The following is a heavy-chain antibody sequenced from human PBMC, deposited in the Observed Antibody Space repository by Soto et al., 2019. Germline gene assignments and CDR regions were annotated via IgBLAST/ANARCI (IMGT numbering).Heavy chain of an antibody. CDR1: GYTFTHYY. J-gene: IGHJ4*02. Sequence: QVQLVQSGAEVKKPGASVKLSCRTSGYTFTHYYIHWVRQAPGQGLEWLGIINPASGSTNYAPDFQGRVTLTMDPSTTTVYMALSGLRAEDTAIFYCARELAAGDHWGQGTLVTVSS. D-gene: IGHD6-13*01. V-gene: IGHV1-46*01. CDR2: INPASGST. CDR3: ARELAAGDH.